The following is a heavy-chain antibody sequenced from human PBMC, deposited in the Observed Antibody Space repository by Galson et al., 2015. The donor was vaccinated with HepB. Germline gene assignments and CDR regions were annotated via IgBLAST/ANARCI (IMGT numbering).Heavy chain of an antibody. CDR1: GFTFGDYA. J-gene: IGHJ3*02. Sequence: SLRLSCAASGFTFGDYAMSWFRQAPGKGLEWVGFIRSKAYGGTTEYAASVKGRFTISRDDSKSIAYLQMNSLKTEDTAVYYCTRPYCSGGSCYARTGAFDIWGQGTMVTVSS. V-gene: IGHV3-49*03. D-gene: IGHD2-15*01. CDR2: IRSKAYGGTT. CDR3: TRPYCSGGSCYARTGAFDI.